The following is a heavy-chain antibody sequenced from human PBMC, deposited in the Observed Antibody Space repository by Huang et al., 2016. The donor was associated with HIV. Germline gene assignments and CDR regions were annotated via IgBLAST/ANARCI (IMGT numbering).Heavy chain of an antibody. J-gene: IGHJ4*02. Sequence: QVQLQESGPGLVKPSETLSLTCTVSGGSISTHYWSWIRQPPGKGLEWIGSIDYSGSTNYSPSLKSRVTILLDTSKTQCSLRVNAVTAADTAMYYCARDHHDFWRGYRRMYFFDHWGQGTLVTVSS. D-gene: IGHD3-3*01. CDR2: IDYSGST. V-gene: IGHV4-59*11. CDR3: ARDHHDFWRGYRRMYFFDH. CDR1: GGSISTHY.